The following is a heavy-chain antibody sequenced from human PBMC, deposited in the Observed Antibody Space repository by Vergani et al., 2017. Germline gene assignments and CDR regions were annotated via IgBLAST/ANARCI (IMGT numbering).Heavy chain of an antibody. CDR1: GGSFTSYH. Sequence: QVQLQQWGGGLLKPSETLSLTCVVNGGSFTSYHWTWIRQSPGEGLEWVGEIDHTGRPDYNPSLKSRLTMSVVKSRSQFSLTLNSVTATDTAIYFCARVNTETNGHLYYYYYMDVWGQGTAVTVS. D-gene: IGHD4-11*01. CDR2: IDHTGRP. V-gene: IGHV4-34*01. J-gene: IGHJ6*03. CDR3: ARVNTETNGHLYYYYYMDV.